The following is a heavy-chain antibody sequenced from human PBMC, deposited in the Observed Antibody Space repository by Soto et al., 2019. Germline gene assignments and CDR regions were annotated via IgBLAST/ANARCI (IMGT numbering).Heavy chain of an antibody. Sequence: GGSLRLSCAATGFAFITFWMHWVRQVPGKGLVWVSYISSSSSTIYYADSVNGRFTISRDNAKNSLYLQMNSLRAEDTAVYYCASPITHDAFDIWGQGT. CDR2: ISSSSSTI. V-gene: IGHV3-48*01. CDR3: ASPITHDAFDI. D-gene: IGHD3-10*01. J-gene: IGHJ3*02. CDR1: GFAFITFW.